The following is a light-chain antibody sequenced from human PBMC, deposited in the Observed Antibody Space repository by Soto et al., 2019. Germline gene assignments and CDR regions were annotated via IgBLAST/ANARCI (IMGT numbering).Light chain of an antibody. CDR2: CAS. CDR3: QQYGSSPRT. Sequence: EIVLTQSPGTLSFSPGERATLSCRASQSVSSIYLAWYQQKPGQAPMLLIYCASSRATGIPDRFSGSGSGTDVTLTSSRLEHEDFAVYYCQQYGSSPRTFGQGTKLEIK. V-gene: IGKV3-20*01. CDR1: QSVSSIY. J-gene: IGKJ2*01.